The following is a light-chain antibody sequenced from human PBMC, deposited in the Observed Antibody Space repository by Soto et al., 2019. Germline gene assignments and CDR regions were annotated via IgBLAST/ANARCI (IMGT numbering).Light chain of an antibody. CDR2: AAS. J-gene: IGKJ1*01. Sequence: DIQMTQSPSTLSASVGDTVTITCRASESIDNWLAWYQQKPGKAPKLLIFAASTLVRGVPSRFSGRGSGTEFTLTISSLQADDYATFYCQQYHNDWTLGQGTKVDIK. CDR3: QQYHNDWT. V-gene: IGKV1-5*01. CDR1: ESIDNW.